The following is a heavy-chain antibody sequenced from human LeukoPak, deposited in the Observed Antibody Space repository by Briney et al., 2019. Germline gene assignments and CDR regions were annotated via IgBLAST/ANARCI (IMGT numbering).Heavy chain of an antibody. D-gene: IGHD1-7*01. Sequence: GASVKVSCKASGGTFSSYALSWVRQAPGQGLEWMGRIIPIFGTANYAQKFQGRVTITTDESTSTAYMELSSLRSEDTAVYYCASGEPNWNYVLMDVWGKGTTVTVSS. CDR3: ASGEPNWNYVLMDV. V-gene: IGHV1-69*05. CDR1: GGTFSSYA. CDR2: IIPIFGTA. J-gene: IGHJ6*03.